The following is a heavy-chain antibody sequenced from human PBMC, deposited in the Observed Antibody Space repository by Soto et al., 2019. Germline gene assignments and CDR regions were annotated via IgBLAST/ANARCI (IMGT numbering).Heavy chain of an antibody. J-gene: IGHJ4*02. Sequence: QVQLQQWGAGLLKPSETLSLTCAVYGGSFSGYYWSWIRQPPGKGLEWIGEINHSGSTNYNPSLTSPLSISVDTSENQPSVKLSSLLAADPAVYYRARAAPRYCRGGRCYSGRDYWGQGILVTASS. V-gene: IGHV4-34*01. CDR1: GGSFSGYY. CDR2: INHSGST. D-gene: IGHD2-15*01. CDR3: ARAAPRYCRGGRCYSGRDY.